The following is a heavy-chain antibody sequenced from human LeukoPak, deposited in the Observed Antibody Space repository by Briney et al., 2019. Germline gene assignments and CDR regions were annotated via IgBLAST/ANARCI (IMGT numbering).Heavy chain of an antibody. J-gene: IGHJ4*02. V-gene: IGHV3-23*01. CDR1: GFTFSSYA. CDR3: ASSFITMIAVGDY. D-gene: IGHD3-22*01. CDR2: ISGSGGST. Sequence: GGSLRLSCAASGFTFSSYAMSWVRQAPGEGLEWVSAISGSGGSTYYADSVKGRFTISRDNSKNTLYLQMNSLRAEDTAVYYCASSFITMIAVGDYWGQGTLVTVSS.